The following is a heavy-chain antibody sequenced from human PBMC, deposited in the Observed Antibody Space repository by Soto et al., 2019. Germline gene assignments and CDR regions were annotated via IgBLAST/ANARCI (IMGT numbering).Heavy chain of an antibody. CDR3: ARSTMIVVARYWYFDL. V-gene: IGHV1-69*06. Sequence: QVQLVQSGAEVKKPGSSVKVSCKASGCTFSSYAISWVRQAPGQGLEWMGGIIPIFGTANYAQKFQGRVTITADKSTSTAYMELSSLRSEDKAVYYCARSTMIVVARYWYFDLWGRGTLVTVSS. CDR1: GCTFSSYA. CDR2: IIPIFGTA. J-gene: IGHJ2*01. D-gene: IGHD3-22*01.